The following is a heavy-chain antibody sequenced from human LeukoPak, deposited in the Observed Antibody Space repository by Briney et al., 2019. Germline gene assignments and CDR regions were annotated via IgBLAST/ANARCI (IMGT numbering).Heavy chain of an antibody. CDR1: GFTFSSFP. V-gene: IGHV3-23*01. Sequence: PPGGSLRLSCAASGFTFSSFPMTWVRQAPGKGLEWVSTVSGSGGTTFYADSVKGRFTISRDNSKNTLYLQMNSPRVEDTALYYCAKARTTTTAGWFDPWGQGTLVTVSS. CDR3: AKARTTTTAGWFDP. D-gene: IGHD4-17*01. CDR2: VSGSGGTT. J-gene: IGHJ5*02.